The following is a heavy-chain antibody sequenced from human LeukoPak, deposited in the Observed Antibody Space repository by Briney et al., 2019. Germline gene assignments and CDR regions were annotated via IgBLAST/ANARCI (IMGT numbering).Heavy chain of an antibody. CDR3: ASTYCSSTSCYLSFDY. J-gene: IGHJ4*02. V-gene: IGHV4-61*02. CDR2: IYTSGST. CDR1: GGSISSGSYY. D-gene: IGHD2-2*01. Sequence: SQTLSLTCTVSGGSISSGSYYWSWIRQPAGKGLEWIGRIYTSGSTNYNPSLKSRVTISVDTSKNQFSLKLSSVTAADTAVYYCASTYCSSTSCYLSFDYWGQGTLVTVSS.